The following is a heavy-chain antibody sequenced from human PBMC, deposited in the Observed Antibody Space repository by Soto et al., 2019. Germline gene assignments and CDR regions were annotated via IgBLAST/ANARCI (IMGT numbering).Heavy chain of an antibody. CDR3: ATDSLSYGDAFDI. D-gene: IGHD5-18*01. CDR2: IKSKTDGGTT. CDR1: GFTFSNAW. Sequence: GGSLRLSCAASGFTFSNAWMSWVRQAPGKGLEWVGRIKSKTDGGTTDYAAPVKGRFTISRDDSKNTLYLQMNSLKTEDTAVYYCATDSLSYGDAFDIWGQGTMVTVSS. V-gene: IGHV3-15*01. J-gene: IGHJ3*02.